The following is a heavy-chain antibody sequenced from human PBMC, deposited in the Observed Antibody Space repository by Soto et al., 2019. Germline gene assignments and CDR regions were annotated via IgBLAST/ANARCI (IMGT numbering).Heavy chain of an antibody. Sequence: GGSLRLSCAASGFTFSSYDMHWVRQATGKGLEWVSAIGTAGDTYYPGSVKGRFPISRENAKNSLYLQMNSLRAEDTAVYYCARGGGYGSGSYPHYYYYGMDVWGQGTTVTVSS. CDR1: GFTFSSYD. CDR2: IGTAGDT. CDR3: ARGGGYGSGSYPHYYYYGMDV. D-gene: IGHD3-10*01. V-gene: IGHV3-13*01. J-gene: IGHJ6*02.